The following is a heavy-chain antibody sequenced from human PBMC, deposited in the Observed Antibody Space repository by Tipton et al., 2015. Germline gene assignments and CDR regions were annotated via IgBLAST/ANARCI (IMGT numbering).Heavy chain of an antibody. CDR1: SGSIISSSYS. D-gene: IGHD5-12*01. V-gene: IGHV4-39*01. CDR3: VRSSGHSGYGAFDY. J-gene: IGHJ4*02. Sequence: TLSLTCTVSSGSIISSSYSWGWIRQPPGKGLEWIGSIYYSGTTYYNPSLKSRVTISVDTSKNQFSLNLSSLTAADTAVYHCVRSSGHSGYGAFDYWGQGVLVIVSS. CDR2: IYYSGTT.